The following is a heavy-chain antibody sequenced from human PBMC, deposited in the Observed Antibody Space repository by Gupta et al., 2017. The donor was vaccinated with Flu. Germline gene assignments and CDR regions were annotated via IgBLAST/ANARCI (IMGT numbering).Heavy chain of an antibody. J-gene: IGHJ5*02. V-gene: IGHV5-10-1*01. Sequence: DVHLAQSGAEVKKPGESLRISCRGSGYSFINYWITWVRQMPGKGLEWMGRIDPSDSYTNYSPSFQGHVTISVDKPTSTVYLQWSSLKASDSAIYYCARHPGNYYNAVHNWFDPWGQGTLVTVSS. D-gene: IGHD3-10*01. CDR1: GYSFINYW. CDR2: IDPSDSYT. CDR3: ARHPGNYYNAVHNWFDP.